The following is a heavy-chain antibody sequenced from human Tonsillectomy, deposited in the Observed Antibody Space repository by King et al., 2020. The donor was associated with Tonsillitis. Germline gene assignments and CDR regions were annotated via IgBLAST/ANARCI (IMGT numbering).Heavy chain of an antibody. CDR3: ARGLSMITFGGVISIDTFDI. V-gene: IGHV4-59*01. Sequence: QLQESGPGLVKPSETLSLTCTVSGGSISSYYWSWIRQPPGKGLVWSGYIYYSGSTNYNPSLMSRVTISVDTSKNQFSLKLSSVTAADTAFYYCARGLSMITFGGVISIDTFDIWGQGTMVTVSS. J-gene: IGHJ3*02. CDR1: GGSISSYY. D-gene: IGHD3-16*02. CDR2: IYYSGST.